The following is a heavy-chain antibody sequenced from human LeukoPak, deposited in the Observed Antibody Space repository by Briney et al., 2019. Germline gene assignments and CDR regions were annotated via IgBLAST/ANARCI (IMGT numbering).Heavy chain of an antibody. CDR2: IYPGDSDT. Sequence: GESLKFSCKGSGYSFTSYWIGWVRQMPGKGLEWMGIIYPGDSDTRYSPSFQGQVTISADKSISTAYLQWSSLKASDTAMYYCARLLGNYYDILTGYYLFDPWGQGTLVTVSS. J-gene: IGHJ5*02. CDR1: GYSFTSYW. V-gene: IGHV5-51*01. CDR3: ARLLGNYYDILTGYYLFDP. D-gene: IGHD3-9*01.